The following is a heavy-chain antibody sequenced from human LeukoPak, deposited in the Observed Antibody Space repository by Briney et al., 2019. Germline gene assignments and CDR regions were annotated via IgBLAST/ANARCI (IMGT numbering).Heavy chain of an antibody. CDR2: IKQDGSEK. J-gene: IGHJ6*02. V-gene: IGHV3-7*01. D-gene: IGHD2-2*02. CDR1: GFIFSSYW. CDR3: ARDSIIPYYGMDV. Sequence: GGSLRLSCAGSGFIFSSYWMSWVRQAPGKGLEWVANIKQDGSEKYYVDSVKGRFTISRDNAQNSLYLQMNSLRAEDTAVYYCARDSIIPYYGMDVWGQGTTVTVSS.